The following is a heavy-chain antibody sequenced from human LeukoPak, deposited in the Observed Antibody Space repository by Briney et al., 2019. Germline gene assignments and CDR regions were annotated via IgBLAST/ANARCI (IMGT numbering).Heavy chain of an antibody. CDR1: GGSISSYY. V-gene: IGHV4-59*01. J-gene: IGHJ4*02. Sequence: SETLSLTCTVSGGSISSYYWSWIRQPPGKGLEWIGYIYYSGSTNFNPSLKSRVTISLDTSKNQFSLKLRSVTAADTAVYYCARVLEDYDFWSGYVDYWGQGTLVTVSS. CDR2: IYYSGST. CDR3: ARVLEDYDFWSGYVDY. D-gene: IGHD3-3*01.